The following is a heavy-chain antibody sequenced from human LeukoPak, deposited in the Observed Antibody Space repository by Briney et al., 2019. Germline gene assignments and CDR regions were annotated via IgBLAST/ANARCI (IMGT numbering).Heavy chain of an antibody. D-gene: IGHD6-19*01. CDR2: IYTSGST. CDR3: ARDPGRSSDHPYFDY. V-gene: IGHV4-4*07. CDR1: GGSISGYY. J-gene: IGHJ4*02. Sequence: PSETLSLTCTVSGGSISGYYWSWIRQPAGKGLEWIGHIYTSGSTNYNPSLMSRVAMSVDKSKNQFSLNLNSVTAADTAVYFCARDPGRSSDHPYFDYWGQGSLVTVSS.